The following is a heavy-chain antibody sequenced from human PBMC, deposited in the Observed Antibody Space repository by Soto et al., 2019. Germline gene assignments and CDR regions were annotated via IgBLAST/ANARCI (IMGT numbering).Heavy chain of an antibody. CDR1: GGSISSGGYY. Sequence: SETLSLTCTVSGGSISSGGYYWSWIRQHPGKGLEWIGYIYYSGSTYYNPSLKSRVTISVDTSKNQFSLKLSSMTAADTAVYYCARGGALQSSYYYYMDVWGKGTTVTVSS. CDR2: IYYSGST. J-gene: IGHJ6*03. V-gene: IGHV4-31*03. D-gene: IGHD4-4*01. CDR3: ARGGALQSSYYYYMDV.